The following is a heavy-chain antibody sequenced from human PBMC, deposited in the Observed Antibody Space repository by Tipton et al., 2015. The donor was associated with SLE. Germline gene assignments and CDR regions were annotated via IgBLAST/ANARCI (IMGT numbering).Heavy chain of an antibody. D-gene: IGHD6-13*01. CDR3: ARVSGGIAYMDV. J-gene: IGHJ6*03. CDR1: GGSFSGYS. CDR2: IDHFGNT. V-gene: IGHV4-34*01. Sequence: TLSLTCAVCGGSFSGYSWSWIRQPPGKGLEWIGEIDHFGNTNYNPSLKSRVTVSVDTSKNQFSLKLSSVTVADTAVYYCARVSGGIAYMDVWGKGTTVTFSS.